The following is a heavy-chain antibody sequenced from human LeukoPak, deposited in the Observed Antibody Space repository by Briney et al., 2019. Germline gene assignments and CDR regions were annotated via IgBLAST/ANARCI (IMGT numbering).Heavy chain of an antibody. CDR1: GFTFSSYE. J-gene: IGHJ1*01. CDR2: INGSGRTI. V-gene: IGHV3-48*03. D-gene: IGHD6-19*01. Sequence: SGGSLRLSCAASGFTFSSYEMNWVRQAPGKGLDWVSYINGSGRTIYYADSVKGRFTISRDNAKSSLYLQMNSLRAEDTAVYYCARGGSSGWYLQNWGQGTLVTVSS. CDR3: ARGGSSGWYLQN.